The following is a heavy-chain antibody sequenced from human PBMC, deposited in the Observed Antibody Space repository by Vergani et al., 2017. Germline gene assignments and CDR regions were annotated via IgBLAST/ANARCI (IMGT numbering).Heavy chain of an antibody. V-gene: IGHV4-4*07. D-gene: IGHD2/OR15-2a*01. J-gene: IGHJ3*01. Sequence: QVQLQESGPRLVRPSQTLSLSCTVSGGSFSSDYWSWIRQPAGERLEWIGRVSATGSAVYNPSLSSRVTLSVDTSKNQVSLRLRSVTAADTAMYFCARDRIVDPAFDLWGQGTQVTVSS. CDR2: VSATGSA. CDR3: ARDRIVDPAFDL. CDR1: GGSFSSDY.